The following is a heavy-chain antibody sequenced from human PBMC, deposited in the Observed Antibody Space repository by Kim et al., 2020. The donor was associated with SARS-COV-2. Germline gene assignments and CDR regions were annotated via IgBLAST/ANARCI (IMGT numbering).Heavy chain of an antibody. J-gene: IGHJ6*02. D-gene: IGHD1-26*01. Sequence: ADSVKGRFTISRDNSKNTLYLQMNSLRAEDTAVYYCARAGSGSYYYGMDVWGQGTTVTVSS. CDR3: ARAGSGSYYYGMDV. V-gene: IGHV3-30*01.